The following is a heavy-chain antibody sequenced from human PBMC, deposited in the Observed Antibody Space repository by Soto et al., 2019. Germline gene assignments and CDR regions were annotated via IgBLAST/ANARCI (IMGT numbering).Heavy chain of an antibody. D-gene: IGHD2-21*02. CDR2: ISSRDLSI. J-gene: IGHJ4*02. Sequence: PGGSLRVSCAASGFTFGNYYMSWIRQAPGKGLEWVSSISSRDLSIFYADSVKGRFTISRDNSNNSLFLHMTGLRAADTAVYYCARVSPTAPYVNARNYFDEWGQGALVSVSS. CDR3: ARVSPTAPYVNARNYFDE. V-gene: IGHV3-11*01. CDR1: GFTFGNYY.